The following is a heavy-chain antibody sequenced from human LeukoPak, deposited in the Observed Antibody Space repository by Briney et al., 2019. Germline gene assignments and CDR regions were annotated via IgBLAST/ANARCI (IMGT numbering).Heavy chain of an antibody. CDR1: GYTFTSCY. Sequence: ASVKVSCKASGYTFTSCYMHWVRQAPGQGLEWMGIINPSGGSTSYAQKFQGRVTMTRDTSTSTVYMELSSLRSEDTAVYYCARAVGGGDGYNPFDYWGQGTLVTVSS. CDR2: INPSGGST. CDR3: ARAVGGGDGYNPFDY. D-gene: IGHD5-24*01. V-gene: IGHV1-46*01. J-gene: IGHJ4*02.